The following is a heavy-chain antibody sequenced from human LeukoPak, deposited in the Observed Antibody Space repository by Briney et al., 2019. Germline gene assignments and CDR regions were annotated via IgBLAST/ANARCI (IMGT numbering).Heavy chain of an antibody. CDR3: AKDQSRDYGSGSYFRGIFGY. CDR2: ISYSSGST. J-gene: IGHJ4*02. CDR1: GFTFSSYA. Sequence: PGESLRLSCAASGFTFSSYAMSWVRQAPGKGLEWVSTISYSSGSTYYADSVKGRFTISRDNSKNTLYLQMNSLRAEDTAVYYCAKDQSRDYGSGSYFRGIFGYWGQGTLVTVSS. V-gene: IGHV3-23*01. D-gene: IGHD3-10*01.